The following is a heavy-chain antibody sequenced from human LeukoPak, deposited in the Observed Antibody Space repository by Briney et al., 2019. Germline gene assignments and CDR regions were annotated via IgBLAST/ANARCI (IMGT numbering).Heavy chain of an antibody. CDR1: GFTFSSYG. D-gene: IGHD3-10*01. J-gene: IGHJ4*02. Sequence: GRSLRLSCAASGFTFSSYGMHWVRQAPGKGREWVAVIWYDGSNKYYADSVKGRFTISRDNSKNTLYLQMNSLRAEDTAVYYCARDGSGDYFDYWGQGTLVTVSS. V-gene: IGHV3-33*01. CDR3: ARDGSGDYFDY. CDR2: IWYDGSNK.